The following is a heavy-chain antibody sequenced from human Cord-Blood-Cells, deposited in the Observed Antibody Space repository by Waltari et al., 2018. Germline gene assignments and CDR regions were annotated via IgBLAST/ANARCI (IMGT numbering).Heavy chain of an antibody. J-gene: IGHJ5*02. CDR3: ARSQGVSSSWYNWCDP. CDR1: GYTFTGYY. CDR2: INPNSGGT. Sequence: QVQLVQSGAEVKKPGASVKVSCTASGYTFTGYYMTCVRQASGQGLEWMGWINPNSGGTNYAQKFQGWVTMTRDTSISTAYMELSRLRSDDTAVYYCARSQGVSSSWYNWCDPWGQGTLVTVSS. V-gene: IGHV1-2*04. D-gene: IGHD6-13*01.